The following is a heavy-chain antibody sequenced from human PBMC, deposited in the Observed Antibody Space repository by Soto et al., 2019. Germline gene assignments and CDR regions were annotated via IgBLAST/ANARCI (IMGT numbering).Heavy chain of an antibody. CDR3: AMLGGWSGGSCGMDV. V-gene: IGHV3-72*01. CDR1: GLIFSDYH. D-gene: IGHD6-19*01. Sequence: EVQLVESGGGLVQPGGSLRLSCAASGLIFSDYHMDWVRQAPGKGLGWVGRIRRKANSYTTEYAASVKGRLPISRDDSKNSLYLQMNSLKSEDTAVYYCAMLGGWSGGSCGMDVWGQGTTVTVSS. CDR2: IRRKANSYTT. J-gene: IGHJ6*02.